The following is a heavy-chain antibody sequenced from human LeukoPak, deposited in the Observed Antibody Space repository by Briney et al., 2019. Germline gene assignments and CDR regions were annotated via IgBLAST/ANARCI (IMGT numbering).Heavy chain of an antibody. CDR1: GYTFTSYA. CDR2: ISAYNGNT. J-gene: IGHJ4*02. V-gene: IGHV1-18*01. D-gene: IGHD6-13*01. Sequence: GASVKVSCKASGYTFTSYAMNWVRQAPGQGLEWMGWISAYNGNTNYAQKLQGRVTVTTDTSTSTAYMKLRSLRSDDTAVYYCARAVAAADIDYWGQGTLVTVSS. CDR3: ARAVAAADIDY.